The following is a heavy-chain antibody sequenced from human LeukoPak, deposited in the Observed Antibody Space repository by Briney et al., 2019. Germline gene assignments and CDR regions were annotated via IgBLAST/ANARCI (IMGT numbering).Heavy chain of an antibody. J-gene: IGHJ4*02. V-gene: IGHV3-66*01. CDR2: IYSGGST. CDR3: ARDRASFQGYYFDY. Sequence: GGSLRLSCAASGFTFSSYSMNWVRQAPGKGLEWVSVIYSGGSTYYADSVKGRFTISRDNSKNTLYLQMNSLRAEDTAVYYCARDRASFQGYYFDYWGQGTLVTVSS. CDR1: GFTFSSYS.